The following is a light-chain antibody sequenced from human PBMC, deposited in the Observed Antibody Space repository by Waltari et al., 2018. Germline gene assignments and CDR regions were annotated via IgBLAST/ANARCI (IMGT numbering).Light chain of an antibody. J-gene: IGLJ2*01. V-gene: IGLV1-47*01. CDR2: RNN. Sequence: QSVLTQPPSASGTPGQRVTISCSGSSSNIGSNYVYWYQQLPGTAPNLLIYRNNRGPSGVPDRFSGSKSGTSASLAISGLRSEDEADYYCAAWDDSLSGVVFGGGTKLTVL. CDR3: AAWDDSLSGVV. CDR1: SSNIGSNY.